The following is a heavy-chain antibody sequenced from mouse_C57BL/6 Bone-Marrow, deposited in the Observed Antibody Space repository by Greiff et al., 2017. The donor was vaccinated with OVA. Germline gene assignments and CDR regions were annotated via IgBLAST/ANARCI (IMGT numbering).Heavy chain of an antibody. CDR1: GYTFTSYW. Sequence: QVQLQQPGAELVKPGASVKLSCKASGYTFTSYWMQWVKQRPGQGLEWIGEIDPSDSYTNYNQQFKGKATLTVDTSSSTAYMQLSSLTSEDSAVYYCAREGSPYGSSSAWFAYWGQGTLVTVSA. V-gene: IGHV1-50*01. CDR2: IDPSDSYT. J-gene: IGHJ3*01. CDR3: AREGSPYGSSSAWFAY. D-gene: IGHD1-1*01.